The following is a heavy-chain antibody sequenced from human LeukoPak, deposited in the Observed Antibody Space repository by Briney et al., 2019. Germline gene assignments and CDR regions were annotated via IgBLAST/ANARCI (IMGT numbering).Heavy chain of an antibody. CDR2: INPSGGST. V-gene: IGHV1-46*01. Sequence: ASVKVSCKASGYTFTSYYIHWVRQAPGQGLEWMGIINPSGGSTSYAQKFQGRVTITRNTSISTAYMELSSLRSEDTAVYYCARVGFYGPHAPHIRYYMDVWGKGTTVTVSS. CDR1: GYTFTSYY. J-gene: IGHJ6*03. CDR3: ARVGFYGPHAPHIRYYMDV. D-gene: IGHD4-17*01.